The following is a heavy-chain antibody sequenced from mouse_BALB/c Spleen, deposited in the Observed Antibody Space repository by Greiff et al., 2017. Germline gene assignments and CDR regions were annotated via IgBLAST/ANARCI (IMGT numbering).Heavy chain of an antibody. CDR1: GYTFTSYT. V-gene: IGHV1-4*02. CDR3: ARRPNYGSSYSFDY. J-gene: IGHJ2*01. D-gene: IGHD1-1*01. CDR2: INPSSGYT. Sequence: QVQLKQSAAELARPGASVKMSCKASGYTFTSYTMHWVKQRPGQGLEWIGYINPSSGYTEYNQKFKDKTTLTADKSSSTAYMQLSSLTSEDSAVYYCARRPNYGSSYSFDYWGQGTTLTVSS.